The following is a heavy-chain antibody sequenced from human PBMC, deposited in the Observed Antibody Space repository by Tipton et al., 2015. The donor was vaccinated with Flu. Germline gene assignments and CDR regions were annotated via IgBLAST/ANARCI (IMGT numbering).Heavy chain of an antibody. J-gene: IGHJ6*02. Sequence: SLRLSCAASGFTFSDYYMSWIRLAPGKGLEWVSHISSSGSSINYADSVKGRFTISRDDAKNSLYLQMNSLRAEDTAVYYCARDHPPTITVFGVITDYFGMDVWGQGTTVTVSS. CDR1: GFTFSDYY. CDR2: ISSSGSSI. CDR3: ARDHPPTITVFGVITDYFGMDV. D-gene: IGHD3-3*01. V-gene: IGHV3-11*01.